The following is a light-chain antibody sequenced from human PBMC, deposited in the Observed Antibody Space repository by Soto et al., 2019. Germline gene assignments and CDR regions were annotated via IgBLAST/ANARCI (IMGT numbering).Light chain of an antibody. Sequence: QSALTQPASVSGSPGQSITISCPGTSRDVGGYNYVSWYQQHPGKAPKLMIYDVSNRPSGVSNRFSGSKSGNTASLTISGLQAEDEADYYCSSYTTSSPPVVFGGGTKLTVL. V-gene: IGLV2-14*01. CDR1: SRDVGGYNY. CDR2: DVS. J-gene: IGLJ2*01. CDR3: SSYTTSSPPVV.